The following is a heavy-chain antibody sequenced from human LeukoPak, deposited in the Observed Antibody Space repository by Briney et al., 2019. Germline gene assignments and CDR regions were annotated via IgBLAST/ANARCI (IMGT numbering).Heavy chain of an antibody. Sequence: GGSLRLSCAASGFTFSSYGMHWVRQAPGKGLEWISSITSSSSYIYYADSVKGRFTISRDNAKNSLFLQMNNLSPDDTAVYFCARDPYSGNYGNYYYYYMDVWGKGTTVTISS. CDR1: GFTFSSYG. J-gene: IGHJ6*03. CDR2: ITSSSSYI. D-gene: IGHD1-26*01. V-gene: IGHV3-21*06. CDR3: ARDPYSGNYGNYYYYYMDV.